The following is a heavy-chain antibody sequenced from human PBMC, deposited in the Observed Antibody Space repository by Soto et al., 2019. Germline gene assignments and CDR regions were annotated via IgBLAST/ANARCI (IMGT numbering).Heavy chain of an antibody. CDR2: INAGNGNT. D-gene: IGHD2-2*01. V-gene: IGHV1-3*01. J-gene: IGHJ4*02. Sequence: ASVKVSCKASGYTFTSYAMHWVRQAPGQRLEWMGWINAGNGNTKYSQKFQGRVTITRDTSASTAYMELSSLRSEDTAVYYCARGFVGDCSSTSCYPLLFDYWGQGTLVTVS. CDR3: ARGFVGDCSSTSCYPLLFDY. CDR1: GYTFTSYA.